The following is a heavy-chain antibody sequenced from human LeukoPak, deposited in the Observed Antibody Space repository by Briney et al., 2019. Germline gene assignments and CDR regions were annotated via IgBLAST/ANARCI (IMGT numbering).Heavy chain of an antibody. CDR3: ARESRVAARGGYFDY. CDR1: GFTFSDYN. CDR2: INWNGGST. J-gene: IGHJ4*02. V-gene: IGHV3-20*04. Sequence: GGSLRLSCAASGFTFSDYNMNWVRQAPGKGLEWVSGINWNGGSTGYADSVKGRFTISRDNAKNSLYLQMNSLRAEDTALYYCARESRVAARGGYFDYWGQGTLVTVSS. D-gene: IGHD6-6*01.